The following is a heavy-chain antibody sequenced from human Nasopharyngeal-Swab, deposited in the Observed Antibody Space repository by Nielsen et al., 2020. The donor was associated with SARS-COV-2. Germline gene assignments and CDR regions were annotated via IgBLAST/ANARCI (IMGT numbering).Heavy chain of an antibody. CDR2: IYSRGET. V-gene: IGHV3-53*01. J-gene: IGHJ4*02. CDR1: GFSVSYNY. CDR3: ARGSTAGDY. Sequence: GGSLRLSCEVSGFSVSYNYMSWVRQAPGKGLEWVAVIYSRGETHYTDSVKGRFTISRDNSKNTMYLQMNSLTVDDAAIYYCARGSTAGDYWGQGTLVTVSS. D-gene: IGHD1-26*01.